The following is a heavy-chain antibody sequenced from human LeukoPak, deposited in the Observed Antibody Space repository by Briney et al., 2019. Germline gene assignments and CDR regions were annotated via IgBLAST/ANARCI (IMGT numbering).Heavy chain of an antibody. CDR3: ARVGGTNYYYYGMDV. CDR2: IYDSGST. V-gene: IGHV4-59*01. CDR1: GGSISSYY. D-gene: IGHD1-1*01. Sequence: ETLSLTCTVSGGSISSYYWSWIRQPPGKRLEWIGYIYDSGSTNYNPSLKSRVTISVDTSKNQFSLKLSSVTAADTAVYYCARVGGTNYYYYGMDVWGQGTTVTVSS. J-gene: IGHJ6*02.